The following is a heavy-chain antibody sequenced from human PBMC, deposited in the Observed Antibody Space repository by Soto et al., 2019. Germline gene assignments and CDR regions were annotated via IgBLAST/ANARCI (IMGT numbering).Heavy chain of an antibody. J-gene: IGHJ4*02. Sequence: QVQLVESGGGVVQPGRSLRLSCAASGFTFSSHTMHWVRQAPGKGLEWMAVISFDGKNEYYADSVKGRITISRDNSKNTLFLQMHSLRAEDTAVFYCARDAANNSDYFDYWGQGNLVTVSS. CDR3: ARDAANNSDYFDY. CDR2: ISFDGKNE. V-gene: IGHV3-30*04. D-gene: IGHD2-15*01. CDR1: GFTFSSHT.